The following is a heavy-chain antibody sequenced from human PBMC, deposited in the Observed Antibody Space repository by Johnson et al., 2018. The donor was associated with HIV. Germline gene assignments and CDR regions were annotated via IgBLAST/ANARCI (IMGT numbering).Heavy chain of an antibody. V-gene: IGHV3-33*01. D-gene: IGHD6-13*01. Sequence: QMLLVESGGGVVQPGRSLRLSCAASGFTFSSYGMHWVRQAPGKGLEWVAVIWYDGSNKYYADSVKGRFTISRDNSKNTLYLQMNSLRTEDTAVYYCARSPRAAEGAFDIWGQGTMVTVSS. CDR2: IWYDGSNK. CDR3: ARSPRAAEGAFDI. CDR1: GFTFSSYG. J-gene: IGHJ3*02.